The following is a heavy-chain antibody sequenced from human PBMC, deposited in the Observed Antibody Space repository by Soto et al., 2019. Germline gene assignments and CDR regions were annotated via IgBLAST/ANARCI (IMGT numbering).Heavy chain of an antibody. D-gene: IGHD6-6*01. J-gene: IGHJ4*02. CDR2: VSPHSAST. Sequence: QVQLVQSGAEVRRPGASVRVSCKTSGYTFTAYDINWVRQATGQGLEWMGWVSPHSASTGFAQKFRGRITMTTNTTITTAYMELTSLRPDDSAVYFCARGGYSSSCEFDFWDPGTLVTVSP. CDR1: GYTFTAYD. V-gene: IGHV1-8*01. CDR3: ARGGYSSSCEFDF.